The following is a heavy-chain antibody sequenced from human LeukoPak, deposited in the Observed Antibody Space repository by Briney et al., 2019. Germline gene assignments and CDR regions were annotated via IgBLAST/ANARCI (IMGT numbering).Heavy chain of an antibody. CDR2: IHASGTT. Sequence: PSETLSLTCNVSGGSISSYFWTWIRQPAGKGLEWIGRIHASGTTNYNSSLKSRVSMSVDTSKNQFSLKLTPVTAADTAVYFCARDGADVYGRAFDYWGQGTLVSVSS. D-gene: IGHD3-10*01. CDR3: ARDGADVYGRAFDY. CDR1: GGSISSYF. J-gene: IGHJ4*02. V-gene: IGHV4-4*07.